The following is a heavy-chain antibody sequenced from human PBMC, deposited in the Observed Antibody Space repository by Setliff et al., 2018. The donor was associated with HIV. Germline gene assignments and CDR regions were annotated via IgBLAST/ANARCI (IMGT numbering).Heavy chain of an antibody. V-gene: IGHV3-74*01. J-gene: IGHJ4*02. CDR1: GFDFSSHA. Sequence: GGSLRLSCAASGFDFSSHAMSWVRQASGKGLVWVSRVNRDGSSTTYADSVKDRFTISRDNAKNTLYLQMNSLRAEDTGVYYCHSGYDTEEQSYFDYWGQGALVTVSS. CDR3: HSGYDTEEQSYFDY. CDR2: VNRDGSST. D-gene: IGHD5-12*01.